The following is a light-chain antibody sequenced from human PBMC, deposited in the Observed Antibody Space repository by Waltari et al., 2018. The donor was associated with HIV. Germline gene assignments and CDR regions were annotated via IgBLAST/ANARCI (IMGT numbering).Light chain of an antibody. CDR2: WAS. Sequence: DIVMTQSPDSLAVSLGETATINCKSSQSVLYSSDNKNYLAWSQQKPGQPPKLLIYWASTRESGVPDRFSCSGSGTDFTLTISSLQAEDVAVYYCHQYYSAPWTFGQGTKVEI. V-gene: IGKV4-1*01. CDR1: QSVLYSSDNKNY. J-gene: IGKJ1*01. CDR3: HQYYSAPWT.